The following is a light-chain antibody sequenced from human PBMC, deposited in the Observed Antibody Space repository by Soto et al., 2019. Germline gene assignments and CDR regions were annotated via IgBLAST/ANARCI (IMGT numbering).Light chain of an antibody. J-gene: IGLJ2*01. CDR1: SSDVGASTY. Sequence: QSVLTQPASVSGSPGQSITISCTGTSSDVGASTYVSWYQQHPGKAPKLMIYEVSNRPSGVSNRFSGSKSGNTASLTISGLQTEDEADYYCSSHADRNTVVFGGGTKVTVL. CDR2: EVS. V-gene: IGLV2-14*01. CDR3: SSHADRNTVV.